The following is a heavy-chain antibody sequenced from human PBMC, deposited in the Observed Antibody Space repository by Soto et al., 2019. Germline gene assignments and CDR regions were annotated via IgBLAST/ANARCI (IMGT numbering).Heavy chain of an antibody. CDR3: ARGRMVRGVIQFYYGMDV. CDR2: INHSGST. D-gene: IGHD3-10*01. V-gene: IGHV4-34*01. Sequence: SETLSLNCAVYGGSFSGYYWSWIRQPPGKGLEWIGEINHSGSTNYNPSLKSRVTISVDTSKNQFSLKLSSVTAADTAVYYCARGRMVRGVIQFYYGMDVWGQGTTVT. CDR1: GGSFSGYY. J-gene: IGHJ6*02.